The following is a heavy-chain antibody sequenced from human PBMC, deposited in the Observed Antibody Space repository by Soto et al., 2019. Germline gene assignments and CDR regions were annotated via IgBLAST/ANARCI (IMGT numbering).Heavy chain of an antibody. CDR3: ARDHDYGDPTDYYYGMDV. J-gene: IGHJ6*02. V-gene: IGHV3-53*01. CDR2: IYSGGST. CDR1: GFTVSSNY. D-gene: IGHD4-17*01. Sequence: GGSLRLSCAASGFTVSSNYMSWVRQAPGKGLEWVSVIYSGGSTYYADSVKGRFTISRDNSKNTLYLQMNSLRAEDTAVYYCARDHDYGDPTDYYYGMDVWGQGTTVTVSS.